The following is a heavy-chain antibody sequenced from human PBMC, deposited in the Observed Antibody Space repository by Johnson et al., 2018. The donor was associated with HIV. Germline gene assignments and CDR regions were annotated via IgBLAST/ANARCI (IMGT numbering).Heavy chain of an antibody. D-gene: IGHD6-19*01. CDR3: ARDPAYSSTWEGAFDV. Sequence: QVQLVESGVGVVQPGRSLRLSCAASGFTFSSYGMHWVRQAPGKGLEWVAVIWYDGSNKYYADSVKGRFTISRDNSKNTLYLQMNSLRAEDTAVYYCARDPAYSSTWEGAFDVWGQGTMVTVSS. CDR1: GFTFSSYG. J-gene: IGHJ3*01. V-gene: IGHV3-33*01. CDR2: IWYDGSNK.